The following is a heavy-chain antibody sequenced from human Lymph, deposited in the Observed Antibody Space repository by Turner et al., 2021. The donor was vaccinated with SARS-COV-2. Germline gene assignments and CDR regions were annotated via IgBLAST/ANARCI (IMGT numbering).Heavy chain of an antibody. V-gene: IGHV3-23*01. Sequence: EVQLLESGGGLVPPGGSLRLSCAASGSSFSSYAMSWVRQAPGKGLEWISAISGRGGDTYYADYVKGRFTISRDKSKNTLYLQMNSLRAEDTAVYYCAKGVRGAMIVVVIPYFDYWGQGTLVTVSS. CDR2: ISGRGGDT. J-gene: IGHJ4*02. CDR3: AKGVRGAMIVVVIPYFDY. D-gene: IGHD3-22*01. CDR1: GSSFSSYA.